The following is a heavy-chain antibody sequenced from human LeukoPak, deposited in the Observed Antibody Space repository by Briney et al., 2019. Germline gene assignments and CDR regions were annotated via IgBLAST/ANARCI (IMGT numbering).Heavy chain of an antibody. Sequence: EESLKISCKGSEYSFTTHWIGWVRQIPGKGLDWMGIIFPGDSDTTYSPSFQGQVTISADKSTSTAYLQWNSLKASDTAIYYCATSESQTRFDYWGQGTLVTVSS. CDR3: ATSESQTRFDY. CDR1: EYSFTTHW. V-gene: IGHV5-51*01. CDR2: IFPGDSDT. D-gene: IGHD1/OR15-1a*01. J-gene: IGHJ4*02.